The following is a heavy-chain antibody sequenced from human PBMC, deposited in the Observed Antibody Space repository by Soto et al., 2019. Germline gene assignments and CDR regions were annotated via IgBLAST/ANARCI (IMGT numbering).Heavy chain of an antibody. D-gene: IGHD6-6*01. CDR2: ISISISYT. Sequence: GSLRLSCAASGFTFSDYYMSWIRQAPGKGLEWVSYISISISYTNCADSVKGRFTISRDNAKNSLYLQMNSLRAEDTAVYYCAKSIAARRHWFERWGKGNMVTVSA. CDR1: GFTFSDYY. J-gene: IGHJ5*02. V-gene: IGHV3-11*06. CDR3: AKSIAARRHWFER.